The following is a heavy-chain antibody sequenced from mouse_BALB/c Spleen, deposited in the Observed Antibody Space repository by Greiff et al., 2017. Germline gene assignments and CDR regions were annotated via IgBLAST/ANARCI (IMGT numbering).Heavy chain of an antibody. CDR2: IYPGDGDT. CDR3: ARSPLYYGSSSWDY. CDR1: GYAFSSYW. D-gene: IGHD1-1*01. V-gene: IGHV1-80*01. Sequence: VQLQQSGAELVRPGSSVKISCKASGYAFSSYWMNWVQQRPGRGLEWIGQIYPGDGDTNYNGKFKGKATLTAGKSSSTAYMQLSSLTSADSAVYFCARSPLYYGSSSWDYRGEGTTRKDSS. J-gene: IGHJ2*01.